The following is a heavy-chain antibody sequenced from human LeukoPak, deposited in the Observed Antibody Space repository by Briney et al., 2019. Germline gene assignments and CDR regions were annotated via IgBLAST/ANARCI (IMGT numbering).Heavy chain of an antibody. CDR2: ISAYNGNT. D-gene: IGHD3-10*01. CDR3: ARDPFVLLHQSQDAFDI. Sequence: ASVKVSCKASGYTFTSYGISWVRQAPGQGLEWMGWISAYNGNTNYAQKLQGRVTMTTDTSTNTAYMELRSLRSDDTAVYYCARDPFVLLHQSQDAFDIWGQGTMVTVSS. J-gene: IGHJ3*02. V-gene: IGHV1-18*01. CDR1: GYTFTSYG.